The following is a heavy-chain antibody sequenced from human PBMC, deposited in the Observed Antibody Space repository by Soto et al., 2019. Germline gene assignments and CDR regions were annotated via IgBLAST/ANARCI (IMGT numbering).Heavy chain of an antibody. CDR2: INPNGGVT. V-gene: IGHV1-2*04. J-gene: IGHJ6*03. CDR3: ARESVGATATLDYYSFYMDV. CDR1: GDSFNDYY. Sequence: QVQLVQSGAEVRKPGASVTVSCRSSGDSFNDYYIHWVRQAPGQGFEWMGWINPNGGVTKYAQKFQGWVSMTRDTSIRTVYMQLSRLRPDDTAVYYCARESVGATATLDYYSFYMDVWGTGTTVTVSS. D-gene: IGHD1-26*01.